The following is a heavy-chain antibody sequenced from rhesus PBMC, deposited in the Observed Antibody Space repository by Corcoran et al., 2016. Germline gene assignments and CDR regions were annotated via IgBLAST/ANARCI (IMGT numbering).Heavy chain of an antibody. D-gene: IGHD4-29*01. J-gene: IGHJ4*01. CDR2: INSCGGIT. Sequence: EVQLVESGGGLAKPGGSLRLSCAASGFTFSSYWMNWVRQAPGQGLEWVSVINSCGGITYYADSVKCRFTISRDNSKNTLSLQMNSLRAEDTAVYYCAKDPDGSSYVLGYFDYWGQGVLVTVSS. CDR3: AKDPDGSSYVLGYFDY. CDR1: GFTFSSYW. V-gene: IGHV3S25*01.